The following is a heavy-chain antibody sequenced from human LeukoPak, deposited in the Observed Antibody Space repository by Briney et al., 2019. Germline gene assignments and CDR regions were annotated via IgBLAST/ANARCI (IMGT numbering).Heavy chain of an antibody. CDR2: IIPIFGTA. Sequence: WASVKVSCKASGGTFSSYAISWVRQAPGQGLEWMGGIIPIFGTANYAQKFQGRVTITADESTSTAYMELSSLRAEDTALYYCAKDISYIVATSFDYWGQGTLVTVSS. D-gene: IGHD5-12*01. J-gene: IGHJ4*02. V-gene: IGHV1-69*01. CDR3: AKDISYIVATSFDY. CDR1: GGTFSSYA.